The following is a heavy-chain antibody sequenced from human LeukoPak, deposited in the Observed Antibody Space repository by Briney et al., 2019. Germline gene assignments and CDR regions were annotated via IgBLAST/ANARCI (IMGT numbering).Heavy chain of an antibody. Sequence: PGGSLRLSCAASGFTFSSYAMSWVRQAPGAGLEWVSAISGSGGSTYYADSVKGRFTISRDNSKNTLYLEMSSLRVEDTAIYYCAKWPEGAMDYFDYWGQGTLVTVSS. V-gene: IGHV3-23*01. J-gene: IGHJ4*02. D-gene: IGHD3-16*01. CDR2: ISGSGGST. CDR3: AKWPEGAMDYFDY. CDR1: GFTFSSYA.